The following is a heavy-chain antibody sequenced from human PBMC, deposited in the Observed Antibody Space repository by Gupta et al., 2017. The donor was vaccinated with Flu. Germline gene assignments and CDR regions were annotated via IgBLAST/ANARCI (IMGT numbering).Heavy chain of an antibody. Sequence: EVQLVESGGGFVMPGGSLRLSGAAPGVSFSNAWMTWVRQAPGKGLEWVGRSTGRAAGGTTDYAAPVKGRFTISRDYSENTLYLQMDSLETDDTAIYYCTLTYSSSWYDWYFDLWGRGTLVAVSS. CDR1: GVSFSNAW. D-gene: IGHD6-13*01. CDR2: STGRAAGGTT. V-gene: IGHV3-15*01. CDR3: TLTYSSSWYDWYFDL. J-gene: IGHJ2*01.